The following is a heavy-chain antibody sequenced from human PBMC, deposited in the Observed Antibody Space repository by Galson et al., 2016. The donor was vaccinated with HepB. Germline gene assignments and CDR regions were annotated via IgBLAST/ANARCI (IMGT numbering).Heavy chain of an antibody. Sequence: SETLSLTCTVSYGSVSSSGYYWGWIRQPPGKGLEWIASISADGTTYSNPSLKNRVTISVDTSKNQFSLRLSSVTAADTAVYCCATGISVAGKYYYYYMDVWGKGTPVTVSS. V-gene: IGHV4-39*01. D-gene: IGHD6-19*01. CDR3: ATGISVAGKYYYYYMDV. CDR2: ISADGTT. CDR1: YGSVSSSGYY. J-gene: IGHJ6*03.